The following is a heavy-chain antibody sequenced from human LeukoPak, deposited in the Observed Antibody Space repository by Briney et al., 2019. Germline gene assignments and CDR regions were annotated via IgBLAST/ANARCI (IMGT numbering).Heavy chain of an antibody. V-gene: IGHV4-4*07. D-gene: IGHD3-10*01. Sequence: PSETLSLTCTVSGGSISSYYWSWIRQPAGKGLEWIGRIYTSGSTNYNPSLKSRVTMSGDTSKNQFSLKLSSVTAADTAVYYCARGPMVRGVSSDYFDYWGQGTLVTVSS. CDR2: IYTSGST. CDR1: GGSISSYY. J-gene: IGHJ4*02. CDR3: ARGPMVRGVSSDYFDY.